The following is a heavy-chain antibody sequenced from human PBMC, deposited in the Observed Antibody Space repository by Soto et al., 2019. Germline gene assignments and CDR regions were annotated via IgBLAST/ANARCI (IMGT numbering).Heavy chain of an antibody. CDR1: VGSISGYY. CDR2: LHYSGST. CDR3: ARGIDFYDSSGFPPYLDH. D-gene: IGHD3-22*01. J-gene: IGHJ4*02. V-gene: IGHV4-59*01. Sequence: SETLSITCTVSVGSISGYYWNWIRQPPGKGLEWIGNLHYSGSTNYNPSLRSRITISVDTSKNQFSLKVDSLTAADTAVYYCARGIDFYDSSGFPPYLDHWGQGTLVTVSS.